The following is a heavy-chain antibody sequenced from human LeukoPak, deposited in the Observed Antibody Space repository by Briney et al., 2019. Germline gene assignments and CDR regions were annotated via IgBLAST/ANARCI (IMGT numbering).Heavy chain of an antibody. D-gene: IGHD2-2*01. CDR2: TYYRSTWYN. V-gene: IGHV6-1*01. J-gene: IGHJ5*02. CDR1: EDSVSSKSVT. CDR3: ARRLTQYDCFDP. Sequence: SQTLSLTCANSEDSVSSKSVTWNWIRQSPSRGLEWMGRTYYRSTWYNDYAVSVRGRITVNPDTSKNQFSLHLNSVTPEDTAVYYCARRLTQYDCFDPWGQGILVTVSS.